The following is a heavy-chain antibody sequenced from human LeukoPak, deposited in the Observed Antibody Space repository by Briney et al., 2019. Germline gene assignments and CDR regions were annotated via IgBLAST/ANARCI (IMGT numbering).Heavy chain of an antibody. CDR3: ARGVNGVYYYYYMDV. CDR2: INPNSGGT. D-gene: IGHD2-8*01. Sequence: GASVKVSCKASGYTFTGYYMHWVRQAPGQGLEWMGWINPNSGGTNYAQKFQGRVTMTRDTSISTAYMELSRLRSDDTAVYYCARGVNGVYYYYYMDVWGKGTTVTVSS. J-gene: IGHJ6*03. V-gene: IGHV1-2*02. CDR1: GYTFTGYY.